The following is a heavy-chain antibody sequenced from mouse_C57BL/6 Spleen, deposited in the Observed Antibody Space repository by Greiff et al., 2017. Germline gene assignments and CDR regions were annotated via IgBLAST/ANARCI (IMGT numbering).Heavy chain of an antibody. J-gene: IGHJ3*01. CDR3: TRDYDYDEGAWFAY. Sequence: EVMLVESGEGLVKPGGSLKLSCAASGFTFSSYAMSWVRQTPEKRLEWVAYISSGGDYIYYADTVKGRFTISRDNARNTLYLQMSSLKSEDTAMYYCTRDYDYDEGAWFAYWGQGTLVTDSA. CDR1: GFTFSSYA. CDR2: ISSGGDYI. V-gene: IGHV5-9-1*02. D-gene: IGHD2-4*01.